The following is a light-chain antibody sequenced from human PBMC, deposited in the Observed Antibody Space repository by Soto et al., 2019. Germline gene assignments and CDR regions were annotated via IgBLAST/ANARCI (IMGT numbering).Light chain of an antibody. J-gene: IGKJ1*01. CDR1: QSVSSN. V-gene: IGKV3-15*01. Sequence: EIVMTQSPATLSVSPGERATLSCRASQSVSSNLAWYQQKPGQAPRLLIYGASTRATGIPDRFSGSGSGTEFTLTISGLQSEDFAVYYCQQYSIWRTFGQGTKVDIK. CDR2: GAS. CDR3: QQYSIWRT.